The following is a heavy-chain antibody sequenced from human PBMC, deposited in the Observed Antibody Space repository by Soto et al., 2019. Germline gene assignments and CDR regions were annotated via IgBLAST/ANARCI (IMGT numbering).Heavy chain of an antibody. CDR3: AIQYAGDPAGFDY. J-gene: IGHJ4*02. D-gene: IGHD2-21*02. CDR2: VQGNGIGT. V-gene: IGHV3-74*01. CDR1: GFTFSDYW. Sequence: GSLRLSCEASGFTFSDYWIHWVRQAPGRGLVWVSRVQGNGIGTNYADSVEGRFTISRDNAKNTVYLQMNGLRSDDTALYYCAIQYAGDPAGFDYWGPGTMVTVYS.